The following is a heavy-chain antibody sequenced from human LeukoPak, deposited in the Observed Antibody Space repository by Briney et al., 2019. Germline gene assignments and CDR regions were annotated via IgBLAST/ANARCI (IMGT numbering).Heavy chain of an antibody. J-gene: IGHJ4*02. CDR2: IRQDGSQK. D-gene: IGHD6-19*01. Sequence: PGGSLRLSCAASGFTFSDYWMNWVRQAPGMGLEWVANIRQDGSQKYYVDSVKGRFSISRDNAKNSLYLQMNSLRAEDTAVYYCAKGGYSSGFFDYWGQGTLVTVSS. CDR3: AKGGYSSGFFDY. V-gene: IGHV3-7*01. CDR1: GFTFSDYW.